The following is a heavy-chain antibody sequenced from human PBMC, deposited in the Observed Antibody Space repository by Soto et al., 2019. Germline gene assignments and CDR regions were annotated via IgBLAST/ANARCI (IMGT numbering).Heavy chain of an antibody. CDR3: AREGSGYNF. Sequence: QVQRVQSGAELKKPGSSVKVSCKASGGTFSSFGISWVRQAPGQGLEWMGGIIPVFGRPNYAQRFRGRLTITADESTNTGYMELIDLRSEDTAVYYCAREGSGYNFWGQGTQVTVSS. CDR1: GGTFSSFG. D-gene: IGHD5-12*01. V-gene: IGHV1-69*01. CDR2: IIPVFGRP. J-gene: IGHJ1*01.